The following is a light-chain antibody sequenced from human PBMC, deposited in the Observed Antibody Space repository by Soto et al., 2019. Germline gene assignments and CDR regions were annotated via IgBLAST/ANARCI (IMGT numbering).Light chain of an antibody. CDR1: QTVTSS. Sequence: EIVLTQSPATLSLSPGERATLSCRASQTVTSSLAWYQQKPGQAPRLLIYAASKRATGIPARFSGSGSGTDFTLTISSLEPEDFAVYYCQQRYNWPRTFGQGTKVEVK. J-gene: IGKJ1*01. CDR3: QQRYNWPRT. V-gene: IGKV3-11*01. CDR2: AAS.